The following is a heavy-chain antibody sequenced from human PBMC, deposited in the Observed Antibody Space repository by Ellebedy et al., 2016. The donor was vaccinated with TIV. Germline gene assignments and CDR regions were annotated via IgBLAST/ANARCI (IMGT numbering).Heavy chain of an antibody. J-gene: IGHJ4*02. V-gene: IGHV4-59*01. D-gene: IGHD4-23*01. CDR1: GGSTSTYY. Sequence: MPSETLSLTCTVSGGSTSTYYWTWIRQPPGKGLEWIGNVYYSGNTNYNPSLKSRVTISVDTSKNQFSLKLSSVTAADTAVYYCASGYGGLFNYWGQGTLVTVSS. CDR3: ASGYGGLFNY. CDR2: VYYSGNT.